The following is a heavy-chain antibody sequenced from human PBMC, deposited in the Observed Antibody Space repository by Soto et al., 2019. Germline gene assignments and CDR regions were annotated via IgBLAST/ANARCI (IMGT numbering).Heavy chain of an antibody. CDR2: ISWNSGSI. V-gene: IGHV3-9*01. J-gene: IGHJ4*02. D-gene: IGHD3-3*01. CDR1: GFTFDDYA. CDR3: AKDYEYYDFWSGSFDY. Sequence: GGSLRLSCAASGFTFDDYAMHWVRQAPGKGLEWVSGISWNSGSIGYADSVKGRFTISRDNAKNSLYLQMNSLRAEDTALYYCAKDYEYYDFWSGSFDYWGQGTLVTVSS.